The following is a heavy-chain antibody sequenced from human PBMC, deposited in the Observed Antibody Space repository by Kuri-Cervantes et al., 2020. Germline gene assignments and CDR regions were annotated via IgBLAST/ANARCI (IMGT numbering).Heavy chain of an antibody. V-gene: IGHV3-13*01. CDR3: ARDYYDFWSGYLETQNWYFDL. Sequence: GESLKISCVASGFTFNSYDMHWVRQATGKGLEWVSAIGTAGDTYYPGSVKGRFTISRENAKNSLYLQMSSLRAEDTAVYYCARDYYDFWSGYLETQNWYFDLWGRGTLVTVSS. CDR1: GFTFNSYD. CDR2: IGTAGDT. J-gene: IGHJ2*01. D-gene: IGHD3-3*01.